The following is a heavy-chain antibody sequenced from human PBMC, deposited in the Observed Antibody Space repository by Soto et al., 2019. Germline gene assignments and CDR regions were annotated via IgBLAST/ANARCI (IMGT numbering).Heavy chain of an antibody. CDR3: AKDRDYDFWSGDAFDI. V-gene: IGHV3-23*01. J-gene: IGHJ3*02. CDR1: GFTFSSYA. CDR2: ISGSGGST. Sequence: GGSLRLSCAASGFTFSSYAMSWVRQAPGKGLEWVSAISGSGGSTYYADSVKGRFTISRDNSKNTLYLQMNSLRAEDTALYYCAKDRDYDFWSGDAFDIWGQGTMVTVSS. D-gene: IGHD3-3*01.